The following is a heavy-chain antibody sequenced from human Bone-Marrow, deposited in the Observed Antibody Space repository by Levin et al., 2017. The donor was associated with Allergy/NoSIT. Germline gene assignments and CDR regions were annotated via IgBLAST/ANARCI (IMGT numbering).Heavy chain of an antibody. J-gene: IGHJ5*02. CDR3: AREIPPGWFDT. CDR1: GDSISSDTYY. CDR2: IYISGIT. D-gene: IGHD2-2*02. V-gene: IGHV4-61*02. Sequence: PSETLSLTCTVSGDSISSDTYYWSWIRQPAGKGLEWIGRIYISGITNYNPSLKSRVSVSVDTSKNQFSLKLSSVTAADTAVYYCAREIPPGWFDTWGQGTLVTVSS.